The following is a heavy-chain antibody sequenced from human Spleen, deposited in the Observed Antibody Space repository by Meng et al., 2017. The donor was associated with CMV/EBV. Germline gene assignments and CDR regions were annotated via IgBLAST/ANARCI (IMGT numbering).Heavy chain of an antibody. CDR3: VRGLSPLRKLLHGRAFDI. V-gene: IGHV4-34*01. Sequence: GSLRLSCAVYGGSFSGYYWSWIRQPPGKGLEWIGEINHSGSTNYNPSLKSRVTISVDTSKNQFSLKLSSVTAADTAVYYCVRGLSPLRKLLHGRAFDIWGQGTMVTVSS. CDR2: INHSGST. CDR1: GGSFSGYY. J-gene: IGHJ3*02. D-gene: IGHD1-1*01.